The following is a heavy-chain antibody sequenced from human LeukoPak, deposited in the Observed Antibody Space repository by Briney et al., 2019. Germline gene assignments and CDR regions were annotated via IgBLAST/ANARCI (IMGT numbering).Heavy chain of an antibody. CDR3: ARDGSDSTGYYYAL. D-gene: IGHD3-22*01. Sequence: PGGSLRLSCAASGFTFSSYSMNWVRQAPGKGLEWVSSISSSSSYIYYADSVKGRFTISRDNAKNSLYLQMNSLRAEDTAVYYCARDGSDSTGYYYALWGQGTLVTVSS. V-gene: IGHV3-21*06. CDR2: ISSSSSYI. J-gene: IGHJ4*02. CDR1: GFTFSSYS.